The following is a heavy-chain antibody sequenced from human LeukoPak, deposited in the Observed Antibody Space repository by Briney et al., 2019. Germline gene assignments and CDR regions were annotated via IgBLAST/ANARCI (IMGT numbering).Heavy chain of an antibody. CDR3: ARGGYRSSTSRPFDY. CDR1: GGSFSGYY. J-gene: IGHJ4*02. CDR2: ISHSGST. D-gene: IGHD2-2*01. V-gene: IGHV4-34*01. Sequence: SETLSLTCAVYGGSFSGYYWSWIRQPPGKGLEWIGEISHSGSTNYNPSLKSRVTISVDTSKNQFSLKLSSVTAADTAVYYCARGGYRSSTSRPFDYWGQGTLVTVSS.